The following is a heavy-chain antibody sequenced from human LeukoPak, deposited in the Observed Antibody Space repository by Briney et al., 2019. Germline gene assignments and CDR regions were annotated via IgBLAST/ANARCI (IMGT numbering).Heavy chain of an antibody. D-gene: IGHD6-13*01. J-gene: IGHJ6*03. Sequence: GASVKVSGKASGYTFTSYDINWVRQATGQGLEWMGWMNPNSGNTGYAQKFQGRVTITRNTSISTAYMELSSLRSEDTAVYYCARAYSSSWYPSYYYYYMDVWGKGTTVTVSS. CDR3: ARAYSSSWYPSYYYYYMDV. V-gene: IGHV1-8*03. CDR2: MNPNSGNT. CDR1: GYTFTSYD.